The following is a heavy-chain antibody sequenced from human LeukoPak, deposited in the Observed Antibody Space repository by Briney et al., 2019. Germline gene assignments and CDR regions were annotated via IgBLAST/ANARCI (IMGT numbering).Heavy chain of an antibody. CDR1: GGSISSYY. D-gene: IGHD3-10*01. V-gene: IGHV4-59*08. CDR3: ARVTGRNYYFDY. J-gene: IGHJ4*01. CDR2: IYYSGST. Sequence: PSETLSLTCTVSGGSISSYYWSWIRQPPGKGLEWIGYIYYSGSTNYKPSLKSRVTISVDTSKNQFSLKLRSVNAADTAVYYCARVTGRNYYFDYWGQEPWSPSPQ.